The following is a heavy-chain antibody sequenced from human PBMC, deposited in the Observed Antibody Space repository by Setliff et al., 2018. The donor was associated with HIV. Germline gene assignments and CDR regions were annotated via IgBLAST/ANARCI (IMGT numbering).Heavy chain of an antibody. V-gene: IGHV1-18*01. Sequence: ASVKVSCKTSGYTFTTYGITWVRQAPGQGLEWMGWIYTYNGNTDYAERFQGRVTITADESTSTAYMELNSLRSEDTAVYYCARGKDAGAVVVGVSFDYWGQGTLVTVSS. D-gene: IGHD2-15*01. J-gene: IGHJ4*02. CDR2: IYTYNGNT. CDR1: GYTFTTYG. CDR3: ARGKDAGAVVVGVSFDY.